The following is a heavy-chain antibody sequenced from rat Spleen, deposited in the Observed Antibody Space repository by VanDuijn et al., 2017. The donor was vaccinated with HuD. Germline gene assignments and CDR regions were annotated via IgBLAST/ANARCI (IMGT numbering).Heavy chain of an antibody. CDR3: ARHFYGGYYWYFDF. Sequence: EVQLVESGGGLVQPGRSLKLSCAASGFTFSNYDMAWVRQAPKKGLEWVATITSGGSNTYYLDSVKGRFTISRDNAESTLYLQMNSLRSEDTATYYCARHFYGGYYWYFDFWGPGTMVTVSS. V-gene: IGHV5-25*01. D-gene: IGHD1-11*01. CDR2: ITSGGSNT. CDR1: GFTFSNYD. J-gene: IGHJ1*01.